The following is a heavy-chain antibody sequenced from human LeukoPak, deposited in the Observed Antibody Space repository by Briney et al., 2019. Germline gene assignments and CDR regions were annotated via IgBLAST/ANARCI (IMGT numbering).Heavy chain of an antibody. CDR1: GGSISSYF. J-gene: IGHJ5*02. Sequence: PSETLSLTCTVSGGSISSYFWSWLRQPPGKVLESIGYIHYSGSTNYNPSLKSRVTISVDTSKNQFSLNLSSVTAADTAVYYCARLKGTFWSGYQTTNWFDPWGQGILVTVSS. V-gene: IGHV4-59*01. D-gene: IGHD3-3*01. CDR2: IHYSGST. CDR3: ARLKGTFWSGYQTTNWFDP.